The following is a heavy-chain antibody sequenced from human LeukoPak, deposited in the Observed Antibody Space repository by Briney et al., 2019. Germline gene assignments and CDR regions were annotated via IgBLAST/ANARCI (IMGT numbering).Heavy chain of an antibody. D-gene: IGHD4-17*01. CDR1: GGSVSSYY. CDR2: IYYSGST. CDR3: ARAARDYGPYNWFDP. Sequence: SETLSLTCTVSGGSVSSYYWSWIRQPPGKGLEWIGYIYYSGSTNYNPSLKSRVTISVDTSKNQFSLKLSSVTAADTAVYYCARAARDYGPYNWFDPWGQGTLVTVSS. V-gene: IGHV4-59*02. J-gene: IGHJ5*02.